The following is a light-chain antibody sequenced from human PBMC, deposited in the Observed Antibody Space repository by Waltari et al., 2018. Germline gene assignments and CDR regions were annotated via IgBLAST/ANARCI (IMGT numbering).Light chain of an antibody. CDR3: QQYYSTLWT. CDR2: WAS. CDR1: QSVLYSSNNKNY. J-gene: IGKJ1*01. V-gene: IGKV4-1*01. Sequence: DIVMTHPPASLAVSLGGGATINCNSGQSVLYSSNNKNYLAWYQQKPGQPPKLLIYWASTRESGVPDRFSGSGSGTDFTLTISSLQAEDVAVYYCQQYYSTLWTFGQGTKVEIK.